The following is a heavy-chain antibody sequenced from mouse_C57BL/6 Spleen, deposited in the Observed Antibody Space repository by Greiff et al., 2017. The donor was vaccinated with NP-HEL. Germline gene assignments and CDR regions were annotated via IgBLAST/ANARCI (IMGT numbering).Heavy chain of an antibody. CDR3: ARTDGYDYYAMDY. CDR1: GFSLTSYG. CDR2: IWSGGST. Sequence: VQRVESGPGLVQPSQSLSITCTVSGFSLTSYGVHWVRQSPGKGLEWLGVIWSGGSTDYNAAFISRLSISKDNSKSQVFFKMNSLQADDTAIYYCARTDGYDYYAMDYWGQGTSVTVSS. D-gene: IGHD2-2*01. V-gene: IGHV2-2*01. J-gene: IGHJ4*01.